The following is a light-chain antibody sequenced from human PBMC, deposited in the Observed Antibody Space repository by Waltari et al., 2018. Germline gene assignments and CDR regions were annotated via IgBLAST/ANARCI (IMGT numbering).Light chain of an antibody. CDR2: EVT. J-gene: IGLJ3*02. V-gene: IGLV2-8*01. Sequence: QAALTQPPSASGSPGQSVTISCTGTSGDVGAYKYVSWYQQHPGKAPKLIIYEVTRRPSGGPDRWSGSKSGNTASLTVSGLQAEYEADYYCSSFAGNNIWVFGGGTKVTVL. CDR1: SGDVGAYKY. CDR3: SSFAGNNIWV.